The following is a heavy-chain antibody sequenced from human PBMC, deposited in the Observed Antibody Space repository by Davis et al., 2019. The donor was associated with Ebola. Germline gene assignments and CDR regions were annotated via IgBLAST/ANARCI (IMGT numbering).Heavy chain of an antibody. J-gene: IGHJ4*02. D-gene: IGHD6-13*01. CDR2: ISWNGGSK. Sequence: PGGFLRLSCVASGFTFDDYGMHWVRQTPGKGLEWVSGISWNGGSKDYADSVKGRFTISRDNAKNSLYLQMNSLTPEDTAFYYCARVNVVAAGSFDFWGQGTRVTVSA. CDR1: GFTFDDYG. CDR3: ARVNVVAAGSFDF. V-gene: IGHV3-9*01.